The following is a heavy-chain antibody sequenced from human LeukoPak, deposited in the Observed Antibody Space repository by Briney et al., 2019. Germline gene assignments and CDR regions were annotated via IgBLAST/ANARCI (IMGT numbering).Heavy chain of an antibody. J-gene: IGHJ4*02. Sequence: SVKVSCKASGGTFSSYASSWVRQAPGQGLEWMGGIIPIFGTANYAQKFQGRVTITTDESTSTAYMELSSLRSEDTAVYYCASGLTIFGVANPLYYFDYWGQGTLATVSS. V-gene: IGHV1-69*05. D-gene: IGHD3-3*01. CDR2: IIPIFGTA. CDR1: GGTFSSYA. CDR3: ASGLTIFGVANPLYYFDY.